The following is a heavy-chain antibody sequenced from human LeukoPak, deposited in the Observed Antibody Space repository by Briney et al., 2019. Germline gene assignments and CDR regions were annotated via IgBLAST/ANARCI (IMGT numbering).Heavy chain of an antibody. Sequence: ASVKVSCKASGYTFTSYYMHWVRQAPGQGLEWMGIINPSGGSTSYTQKFQGRATMTRDTSTSTVYMELSSLRSEDTAVYYCASSRDGYNTIENWGQGTLVTVSS. V-gene: IGHV1-46*01. CDR1: GYTFTSYY. CDR3: ASSRDGYNTIEN. D-gene: IGHD5-24*01. CDR2: INPSGGST. J-gene: IGHJ4*02.